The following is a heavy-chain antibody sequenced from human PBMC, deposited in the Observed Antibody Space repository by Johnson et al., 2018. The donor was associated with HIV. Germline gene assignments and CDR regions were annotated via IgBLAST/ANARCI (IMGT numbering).Heavy chain of an antibody. V-gene: IGHV3-15*01. CDR2: IKSKTDGETA. J-gene: IGHJ3*02. CDR1: GITFSNAW. CDR3: TTDGVGDNIVSAFEM. Sequence: VRLVESGGGLVKPGGSLRVSCAVSGITFSNAWMSWVPQAPGKGLEWVGRIKSKTDGETADYAAPVKGRFTISRDDSKKKLYLQMNSMKTEDTAVYYCTTDGVGDNIVSAFEMWGQGTMVTVSS. D-gene: IGHD2/OR15-2a*01.